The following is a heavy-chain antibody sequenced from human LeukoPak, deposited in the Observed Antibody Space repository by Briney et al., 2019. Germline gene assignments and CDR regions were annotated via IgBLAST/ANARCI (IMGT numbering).Heavy chain of an antibody. CDR1: GGTFSSYA. V-gene: IGHV1-69*13. J-gene: IGHJ6*03. CDR3: ARASIAGYYYYYYYMDV. Sequence: SVKVSCKASGGTFSSYAISWLRQAPGRGLEWMGGIMPIFGTANYAQKFQGRVTITADESTSTAYMELSSLRSEDTAVYYCARASIAGYYYYYYYMDVWGKGTTVTVSS. CDR2: IMPIFGTA. D-gene: IGHD6-6*01.